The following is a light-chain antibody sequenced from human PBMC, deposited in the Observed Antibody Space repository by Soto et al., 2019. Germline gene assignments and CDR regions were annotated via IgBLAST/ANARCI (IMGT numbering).Light chain of an antibody. CDR1: NIGSKN. J-gene: IGLJ3*02. Sequence: SYELTQQLSVSVALGQTARITCGGNNIGSKNVHWYQQKPGQAPVLVIYRDSNRPSGIPERFSGSNSGNTATLTISRAQAGDEADYYCQVWDSSTARVFGGGTQPTVL. CDR3: QVWDSSTARV. V-gene: IGLV3-9*01. CDR2: RDS.